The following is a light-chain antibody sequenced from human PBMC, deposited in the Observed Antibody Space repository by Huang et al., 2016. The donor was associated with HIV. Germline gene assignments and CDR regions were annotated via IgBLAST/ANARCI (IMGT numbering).Light chain of an antibody. CDR3: QQNYNIPFS. J-gene: IGKJ3*01. CDR1: QSINTF. Sequence: DIQMTQSPFSLSASVGDRVTMACRASQSINTFLNWYQQKPGKAPKLLIYAAASWQSGVPSRFSGSGSGTDFTLTISSLQPEDFATYYCQQNYNIPFSFGPGTKVEVK. V-gene: IGKV1-39*01. CDR2: AAA.